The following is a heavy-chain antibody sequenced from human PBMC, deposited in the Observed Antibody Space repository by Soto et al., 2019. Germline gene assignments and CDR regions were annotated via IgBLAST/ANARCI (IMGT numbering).Heavy chain of an antibody. CDR2: IYYSGST. CDR1: GGSISSGGYY. D-gene: IGHD3-3*01. Sequence: SETLSLTCTVSGGSISSGGYYWSWIRQHPGKGLEWIGYIYYSGSTYYNPSLKSRVTISVDTSKNQFSLKLSSVTAADTAVYYCARDSAEYDFWSGYTQYYYYGMDVWGQGTTVTVPS. CDR3: ARDSAEYDFWSGYTQYYYYGMDV. V-gene: IGHV4-31*03. J-gene: IGHJ6*02.